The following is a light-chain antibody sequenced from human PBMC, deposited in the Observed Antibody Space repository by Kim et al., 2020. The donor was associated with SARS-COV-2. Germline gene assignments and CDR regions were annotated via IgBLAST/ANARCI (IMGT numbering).Light chain of an antibody. Sequence: QLVLTQSPSASASLGASVKLTCTLSSGHSSNAIAWHQQQPEKGPRYLMKIKSDGSHVKGDGIPDRFSGSRSGAERYLTISSLQSEDEADYYCQTWGPGLEGVFGGGTQLTVL. CDR2: IKSDGSH. V-gene: IGLV4-69*01. J-gene: IGLJ3*02. CDR1: SGHSSNA. CDR3: QTWGPGLEGV.